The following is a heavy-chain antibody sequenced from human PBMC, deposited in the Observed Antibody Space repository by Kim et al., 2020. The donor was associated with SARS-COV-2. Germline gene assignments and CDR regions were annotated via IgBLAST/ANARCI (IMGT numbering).Heavy chain of an antibody. V-gene: IGHV1-69*04. CDR2: IIPILGIA. D-gene: IGHD6-19*01. Sequence: SVKVSCKASGGTFSSYTISWVRQAPGQGLEWMGRIIPILGIANYAQKFQGRVTITADKSTSTAYMELSSLRSEDTAVYYCARDLGIAVAEVGYWGQGTLVTVSS. CDR3: ARDLGIAVAEVGY. CDR1: GGTFSSYT. J-gene: IGHJ4*02.